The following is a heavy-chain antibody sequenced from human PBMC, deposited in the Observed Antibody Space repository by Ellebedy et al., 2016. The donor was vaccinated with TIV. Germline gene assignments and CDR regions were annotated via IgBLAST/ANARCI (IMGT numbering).Heavy chain of an antibody. CDR2: INPNNSDT. CDR1: GYTFTGYY. Sequence: ASVKVSCKASGYTFTGYYMHWVRQAPGQGLEWMGWINPNNSDTNYAQKFQGRVTMTRDTSISTAYMDLSRLRSDDTAVYYCARDPPRTGDSYFDLWGRGTLGTVSS. J-gene: IGHJ2*01. V-gene: IGHV1-2*02. D-gene: IGHD1-1*01. CDR3: ARDPPRTGDSYFDL.